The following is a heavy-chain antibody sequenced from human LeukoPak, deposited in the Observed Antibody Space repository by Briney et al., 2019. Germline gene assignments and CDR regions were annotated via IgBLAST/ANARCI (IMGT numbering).Heavy chain of an antibody. CDR2: ISSSSSYI. Sequence: PGGSLRLSCAASGFTFSSYSMNWVRQAPGKGLEWVSSISSSSSYIYYADSVKGRFTISRDNANNSLYLQMNSLRAEDTAVYYCAKDMGPGYRYGVSAQTFQHWGQGTLVTVSS. D-gene: IGHD5-18*01. V-gene: IGHV3-21*01. CDR3: AKDMGPGYRYGVSAQTFQH. CDR1: GFTFSSYS. J-gene: IGHJ1*01.